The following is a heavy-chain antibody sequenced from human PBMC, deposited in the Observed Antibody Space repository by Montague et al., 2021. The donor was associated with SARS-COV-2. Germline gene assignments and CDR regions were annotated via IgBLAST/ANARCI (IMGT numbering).Heavy chain of an antibody. CDR2: IYYSGST. V-gene: IGHV4-39*01. CDR3: AIHWITMIVVVIKGGWFDP. Sequence: SETLSLTYTVSGGSISSRSYYWGRIRQPPGKGLEWIGCIYYSGSTYYNPSLKSRVTISVDTSKNQFSLKLSSVTAADTAVYYCAIHWITMIVVVIKGGWFDPWGQGTLVTVSS. CDR1: GGSISSRSYY. D-gene: IGHD3-22*01. J-gene: IGHJ5*02.